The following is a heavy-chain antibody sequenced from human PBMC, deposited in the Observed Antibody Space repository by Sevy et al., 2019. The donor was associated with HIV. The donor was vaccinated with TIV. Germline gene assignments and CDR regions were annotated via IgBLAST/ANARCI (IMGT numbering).Heavy chain of an antibody. CDR1: GGSIISSTYY. CDR2: VYYSGST. D-gene: IGHD3-10*01. Sequence: SETLSLTCTVSGGSIISSTYYWGWIRQPPGKGLEWIGSVYYSGSTYYNPSLRSRVTISVDMFKDHFSLKLSSVTAADTAVYYCARRGAGPAFDVWGQRTMVTVSS. J-gene: IGHJ3*01. CDR3: ARRGAGPAFDV. V-gene: IGHV4-39*02.